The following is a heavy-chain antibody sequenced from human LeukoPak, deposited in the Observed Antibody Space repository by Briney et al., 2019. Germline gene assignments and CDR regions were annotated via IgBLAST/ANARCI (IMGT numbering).Heavy chain of an antibody. D-gene: IGHD2-15*01. V-gene: IGHV4-4*07. CDR3: ARGRYCSADICSGGDAFDI. J-gene: IGHJ3*02. CDR2: IYTRGST. Sequence: SETLSLTCTVSGGSIGSHYWSWIRRPPGKGLEWIGRIYTRGSTNYNPSLKSRVTMSVDTSKNQFSLKLSSVTAADTAVYYCARGRYCSADICSGGDAFDIWGQGTMVSVSS. CDR1: GGSIGSHY.